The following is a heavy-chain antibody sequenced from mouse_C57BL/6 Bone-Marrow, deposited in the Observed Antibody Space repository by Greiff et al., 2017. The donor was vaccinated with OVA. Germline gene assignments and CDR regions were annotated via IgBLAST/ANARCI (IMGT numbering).Heavy chain of an antibody. J-gene: IGHJ2*01. CDR1: GYAFTNYL. CDR3: ARSYWENYFDY. CDR2: INPGSGGT. Sequence: QVQLQQSGAELVRPGTSVKVSCKASGYAFTNYLIEWVKQRPGQGLEWIGVINPGSGGTNYNEKFKGKATLTADKSSSTAYMQLSSLTSEDSAVYFCARSYWENYFDYWGQGTTLTVSS. V-gene: IGHV1-54*01. D-gene: IGHD4-1*01.